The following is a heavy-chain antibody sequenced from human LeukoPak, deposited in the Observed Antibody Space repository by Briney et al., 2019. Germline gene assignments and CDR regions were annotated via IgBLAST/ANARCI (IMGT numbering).Heavy chain of an antibody. CDR3: ARPYDSSGYYYHDAFDI. CDR1: GFTFSSYS. Sequence: GGSLRLSCAASGFTFSSYSMNWVRQAPGKGLEWVSYISSSSSTIYYADSVRGRFTISRDSAKNSLYLQMNSLRAEDTAVYYCARPYDSSGYYYHDAFDIWGQGTMVTVSS. J-gene: IGHJ3*02. D-gene: IGHD3-22*01. V-gene: IGHV3-48*01. CDR2: ISSSSSTI.